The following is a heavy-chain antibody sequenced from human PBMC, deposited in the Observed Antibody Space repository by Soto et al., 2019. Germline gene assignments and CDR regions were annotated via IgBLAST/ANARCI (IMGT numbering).Heavy chain of an antibody. CDR2: IDTSGHST. CDR1: GFVFTNFW. Sequence: GGSLRRSCEAFGFVFTNFWMHWVRHVPGKGLVWVARIDTSGHSTNYAESVKGRFTISRDNAKNTVSLQMNSLRVEDTGVYYCAKDSWYFDLWSQGSQVTVSS. D-gene: IGHD6-13*01. J-gene: IGHJ4*02. CDR3: AKDSWYFDL. V-gene: IGHV3-74*01.